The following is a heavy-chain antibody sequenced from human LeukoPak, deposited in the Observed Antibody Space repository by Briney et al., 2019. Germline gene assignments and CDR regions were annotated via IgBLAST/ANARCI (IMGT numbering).Heavy chain of an antibody. Sequence: PSETLSLTCAVYGESFSGYYWSWIRQPPGKGLEWIGEINHSGSTNYNPSLKSRVTISVDTSKNQFSLKLSSVTAADTAVYYCARLSVYYGSGTLRTVAAYWFDPWGQGTLVAVSS. D-gene: IGHD3-10*01. CDR1: GESFSGYY. J-gene: IGHJ5*02. CDR2: INHSGST. V-gene: IGHV4-34*01. CDR3: ARLSVYYGSGTLRTVAAYWFDP.